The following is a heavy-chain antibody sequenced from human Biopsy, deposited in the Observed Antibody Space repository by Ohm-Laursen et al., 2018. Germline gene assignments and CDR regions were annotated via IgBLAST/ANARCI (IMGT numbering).Heavy chain of an antibody. CDR2: INPNNGAT. CDR3: ARMEQPHDY. Sequence: ASVKVSCKTSGYPFSNYYLFWVRQAPRQGLEWMGRINPNNGATVYAQKFKVRVTMTRGTSMSTVYMELLNLKSDDTAVYYCARMEQPHDYWGQGTLVTVSS. CDR1: GYPFSNYY. V-gene: IGHV1-2*06. J-gene: IGHJ4*02. D-gene: IGHD1/OR15-1a*01.